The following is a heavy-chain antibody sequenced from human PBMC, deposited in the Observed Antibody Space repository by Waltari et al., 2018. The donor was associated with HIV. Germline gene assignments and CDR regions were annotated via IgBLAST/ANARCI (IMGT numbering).Heavy chain of an antibody. Sequence: EVQLLESGGGLVQPGGSLRLSCAASGFTFSSYAMGWVRQAPGKGLEWVSFISGSGGSTYYADSVKGRFTISRDNSKNTLYLQMNSLRAEDTAVYYCAKDNRDPLGTLWYWGQGTLVTVSS. CDR1: GFTFSSYA. V-gene: IGHV3-23*01. D-gene: IGHD2-21*01. CDR2: ISGSGGST. CDR3: AKDNRDPLGTLWY. J-gene: IGHJ4*02.